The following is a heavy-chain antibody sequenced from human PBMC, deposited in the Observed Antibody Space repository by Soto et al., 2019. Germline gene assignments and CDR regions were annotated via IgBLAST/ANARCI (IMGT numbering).Heavy chain of an antibody. CDR2: ISYDGSNK. CDR1: GFTFSSYA. V-gene: IGHV3-30-3*01. Sequence: QVQLVESGGGVVQPGRSLRLSCAASGFTFSSYAMHWVRQAPGKGLEWVAVISYDGSNKYSADSVKGRFTISRDNSKNTLYLQMNSLRAEDTAVYYCAREPAAPITLPSYFDYWGQGTLVTVSS. D-gene: IGHD2-2*01. CDR3: AREPAAPITLPSYFDY. J-gene: IGHJ4*02.